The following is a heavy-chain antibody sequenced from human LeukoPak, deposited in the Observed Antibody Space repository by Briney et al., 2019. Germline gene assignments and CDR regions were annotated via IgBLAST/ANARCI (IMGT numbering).Heavy chain of an antibody. Sequence: PGGSLRLSCTTSGFNFRAYWMGWVRQAPGKGLEWVSAISASGDVTFYADSLRGRFTISRDNSKSTLYLQMNGLRAEDTAIFYCAKSLFTSATGTGRAFHIWGQGTRVTVSS. D-gene: IGHD1-1*01. CDR3: AKSLFTSATGTGRAFHI. CDR2: ISASGDVT. V-gene: IGHV3-23*01. J-gene: IGHJ3*02. CDR1: GFNFRAYW.